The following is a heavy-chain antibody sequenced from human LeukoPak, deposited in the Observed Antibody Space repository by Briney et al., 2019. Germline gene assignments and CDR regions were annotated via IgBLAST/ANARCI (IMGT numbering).Heavy chain of an antibody. Sequence: SETLSLTCSVSGGSIGSYYWAWIRQPPGKGLECIGYIFYTGSSNYNPSLKSRVTISVDTSKKQVSLRLNYVTAAATAVYFCAREGDYDILTGYYLRGMDVWGQGTTVTVSS. V-gene: IGHV4-59*01. CDR2: IFYTGSS. CDR3: AREGDYDILTGYYLRGMDV. CDR1: GGSIGSYY. J-gene: IGHJ6*02. D-gene: IGHD3-9*01.